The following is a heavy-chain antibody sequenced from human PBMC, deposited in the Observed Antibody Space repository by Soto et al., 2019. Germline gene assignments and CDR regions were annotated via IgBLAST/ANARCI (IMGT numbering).Heavy chain of an antibody. Sequence: AETLSLTCTVSGGSISSYYWSWIRQPPGKGLEWIVYIYYSGSTNYNPSLKSRVTISVDTSKNQFSLKLSSVTAADTAVYYCERDPANSSTYYFDXWGQGTMFTVSX. J-gene: IGHJ4*02. CDR1: GGSISSYY. V-gene: IGHV4-59*01. CDR2: IYYSGST. CDR3: ERDPANSSTYYFDX. D-gene: IGHD4-4*01.